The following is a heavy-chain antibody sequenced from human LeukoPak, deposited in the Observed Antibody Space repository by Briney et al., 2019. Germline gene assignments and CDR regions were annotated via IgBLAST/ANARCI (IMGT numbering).Heavy chain of an antibody. CDR2: IHYSGSA. Sequence: SETLSLTCAVYGGSFSGYYWTWIRQPPGKGLEWIGEIHYSGSATYNPSLKSRVTISVNTSKNQFSLKLSSVTAADTAVYYCARGSRPDYYGSMNYLYWGQGTLVTVSS. V-gene: IGHV4-34*01. D-gene: IGHD3-10*01. J-gene: IGHJ4*02. CDR1: GGSFSGYY. CDR3: ARGSRPDYYGSMNYLY.